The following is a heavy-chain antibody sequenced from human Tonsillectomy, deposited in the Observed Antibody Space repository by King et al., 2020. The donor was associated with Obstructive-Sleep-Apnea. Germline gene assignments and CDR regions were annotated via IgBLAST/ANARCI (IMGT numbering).Heavy chain of an antibody. V-gene: IGHV5-51*01. CDR1: GYSFTSYW. CDR3: ARQYYYDSSGTLIDY. Sequence: MQLVQSGAEVKKPGESLKISCKGSGYSFTSYWIGWVRQMPGKGLEWMGIIYPGDSDTRYSPSFQGRVTISADKSISTAYLQWSSLKASDTAMYYCARQYYYDSSGTLIDYWGQGTLVTVSS. CDR2: IYPGDSDT. D-gene: IGHD3-22*01. J-gene: IGHJ4*02.